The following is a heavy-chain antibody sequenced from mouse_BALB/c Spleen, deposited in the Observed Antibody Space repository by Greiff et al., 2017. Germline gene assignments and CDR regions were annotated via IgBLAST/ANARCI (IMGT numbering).Heavy chain of an antibody. V-gene: IGHV7-3*02. CDR1: GFTFTDYY. D-gene: IGHD2-4*01. Sequence: DVKLVESGGGLVQPGGSLRLSCATSGFTFTDYYMSWVRQPPGKALEWLGFIRNKANGYTTEYSASVKGRFTISRDNSQSILYLQMNTLRAEDSATYYCARDGGITTSRAMDYWGQGTSVTVSS. J-gene: IGHJ4*01. CDR2: IRNKANGYTT. CDR3: ARDGGITTSRAMDY.